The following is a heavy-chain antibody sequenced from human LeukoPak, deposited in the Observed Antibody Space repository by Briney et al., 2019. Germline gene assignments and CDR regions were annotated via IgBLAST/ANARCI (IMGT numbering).Heavy chain of an antibody. CDR1: GGSISGSSYY. J-gene: IGHJ4*02. V-gene: IGHV4-39*07. Sequence: WETLSLTSTVSGGSISGSSYYWGWIRQPPGKGLEWIGSIYYSGSTYYNPSLKSRVTISVDTSKNQYSLKLSSVTAADTAVYYCARQVRLLGPYYFDYWGQGTLVTVSS. D-gene: IGHD6-25*01. CDR3: ARQVRLLGPYYFDY. CDR2: IYYSGST.